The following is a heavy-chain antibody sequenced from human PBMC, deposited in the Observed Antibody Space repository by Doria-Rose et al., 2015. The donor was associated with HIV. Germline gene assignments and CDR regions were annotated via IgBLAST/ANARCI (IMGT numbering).Heavy chain of an antibody. CDR2: IFSDDER. CDR1: GVSLSSPGMG. J-gene: IGHJ4*02. D-gene: IGHD6-13*01. V-gene: IGHV2-26*01. Sequence: QITLKESGPVLVKPTETLTLTCTVSGVSLSSPGMGVSWIRQPPGKALEWLAHIFSDDERSYKTSLKSRLTIYRRTSKSQVVLTMTDMDPVDTATYYCARIKSSRWYHKYYFDFWVQGTLVIVSA. CDR3: ARIKSSRWYHKYYFDF.